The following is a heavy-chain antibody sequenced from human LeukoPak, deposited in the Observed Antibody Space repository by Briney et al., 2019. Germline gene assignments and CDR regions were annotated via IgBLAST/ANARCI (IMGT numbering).Heavy chain of an antibody. CDR2: ISPSGGST. Sequence: ASVKVSCKAFGYTFTSNYMHWVRQAPGQGPEWMGVISPSGGSTTYAQKFQGRVTLTRDMSTSTDYLELSSLRSEDTAVYYCAIDRSYCSSTSCYGVWFDPWGQGTLVTVSS. V-gene: IGHV1-46*03. J-gene: IGHJ5*02. D-gene: IGHD2-2*01. CDR1: GYTFTSNY. CDR3: AIDRSYCSSTSCYGVWFDP.